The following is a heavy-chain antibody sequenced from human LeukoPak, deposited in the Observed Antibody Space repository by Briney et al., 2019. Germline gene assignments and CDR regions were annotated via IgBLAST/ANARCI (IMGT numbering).Heavy chain of an antibody. J-gene: IGHJ4*02. D-gene: IGHD6-6*01. Sequence: GGSLRLSCAASGFTFSSYGMHWVRQAPGKGLEWVAVISYDGSNKYYADSVKGRFTISRDNSKNTLYLQMNSLRAEDTAVYYCAKAGPNSSSIDYWGQGTLVTVSA. CDR1: GFTFSSYG. CDR2: ISYDGSNK. V-gene: IGHV3-30*18. CDR3: AKAGPNSSSIDY.